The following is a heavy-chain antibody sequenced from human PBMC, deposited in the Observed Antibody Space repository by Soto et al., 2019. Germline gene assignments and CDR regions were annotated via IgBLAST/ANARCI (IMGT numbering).Heavy chain of an antibody. Sequence: SETLSLTCAVSGGSISSGGYSWSWIRQPPGKGLEWIGYIYHSGSTYYNPSLKSRVTISVDRSKNQFSLKLSSVTAAGTAVYYCARVHRGTGTAFDYWGQGTLVTVSS. D-gene: IGHD1-1*01. J-gene: IGHJ4*02. V-gene: IGHV4-30-2*01. CDR2: IYHSGST. CDR1: GGSISSGGYS. CDR3: ARVHRGTGTAFDY.